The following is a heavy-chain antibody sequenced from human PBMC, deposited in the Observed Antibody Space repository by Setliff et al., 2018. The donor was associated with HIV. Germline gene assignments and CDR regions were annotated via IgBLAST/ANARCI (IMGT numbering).Heavy chain of an antibody. D-gene: IGHD6-13*01. CDR2: IYTSGNSRYT. Sequence: SETLSLTCTVSGASVTNVLYYWSWLRQPAGKGLEWIGHIYTSGNSRYTNYNSSLESRVAISLDTSSNQFSLKLSSVTAADTAVYYCARGSLYSSSSCFDYWGQGTLVTVSS. V-gene: IGHV4-61*09. CDR1: GASVTNVLYY. J-gene: IGHJ4*02. CDR3: ARGSLYSSSSCFDY.